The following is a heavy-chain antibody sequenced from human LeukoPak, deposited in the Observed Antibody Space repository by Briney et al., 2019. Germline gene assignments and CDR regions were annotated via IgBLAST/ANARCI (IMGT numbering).Heavy chain of an antibody. Sequence: PGGSLRLSCAASGFTFSSYSMNWVRQAPGKGLEWVSSISSSSSYIYYADSVKGRFTISRDNAKNSLYLQMNSLRAEDTAVYYCAREGWTYGSGENGMDVWGQGTTVTVSS. CDR3: AREGWTYGSGENGMDV. CDR1: GFTFSSYS. J-gene: IGHJ6*02. V-gene: IGHV3-21*01. CDR2: ISSSSSYI. D-gene: IGHD3-10*01.